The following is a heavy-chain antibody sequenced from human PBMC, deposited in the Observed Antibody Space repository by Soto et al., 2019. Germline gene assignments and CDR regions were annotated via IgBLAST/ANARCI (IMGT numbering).Heavy chain of an antibody. Sequence: LRLSCAASGFTFSSYGMHWVRQAPGKGLEWVAVISYDGSNKYYADSVKGRFTISRDNSKNTLYLQMNSLRAEDTAVYYCAKGWATTDPYYYYGMDVWGQGTTVTVSS. CDR2: ISYDGSNK. CDR1: GFTFSSYG. D-gene: IGHD1-26*01. J-gene: IGHJ6*02. V-gene: IGHV3-30*18. CDR3: AKGWATTDPYYYYGMDV.